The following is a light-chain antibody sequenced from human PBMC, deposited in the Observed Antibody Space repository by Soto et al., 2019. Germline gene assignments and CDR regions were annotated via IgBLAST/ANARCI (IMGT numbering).Light chain of an antibody. CDR1: SSNIGAGYD. CDR3: QSYDSSLSGVV. Sequence: QSVLTQPPSVSGAPGQRVTISCTGSSSNIGAGYDVHWYQQLPGTAPKLLIYGNSNRPSGVPDRFSGSKSGTSASLAITGLQAEDEADYCCQSYDSSLSGVVFGTGTKVTVL. V-gene: IGLV1-40*01. J-gene: IGLJ1*01. CDR2: GNS.